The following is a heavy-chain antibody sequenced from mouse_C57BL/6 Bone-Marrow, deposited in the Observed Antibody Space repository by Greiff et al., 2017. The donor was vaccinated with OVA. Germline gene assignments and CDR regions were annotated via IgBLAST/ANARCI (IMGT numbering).Heavy chain of an antibody. CDR2: IDPSDSYT. D-gene: IGHD2-3*01. J-gene: IGHJ3*01. CDR1: GYTFTSYW. CDR3: ARDGSYPAWFAY. Sequence: QVQLQQPGAELVKPGASVKLSCKASGYTFTSYWMQWVKQRPGQGLEWIGEIDPSDSYTNYNQKFKGKATLTVDTSSSTAYMQLSSLTSEDSAVYYCARDGSYPAWFAYWGQGTLVTVSA. V-gene: IGHV1-50*01.